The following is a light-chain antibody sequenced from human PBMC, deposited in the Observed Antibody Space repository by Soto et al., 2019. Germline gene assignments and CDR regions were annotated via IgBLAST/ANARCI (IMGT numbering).Light chain of an antibody. J-gene: IGKJ1*01. CDR1: QSVSNSY. CDR2: GAS. CDR3: HQYSSSRT. V-gene: IGKV3-20*01. Sequence: EIVLTQSPGTLSLSPGERATLSCRASQSVSNSYLAWHQQKPGQAPRLLVYGASSRATGVPDRFSGSGSGTDFTLTTSRLEPEDFAVYYCHQYSSSRTFGQGTKVDIK.